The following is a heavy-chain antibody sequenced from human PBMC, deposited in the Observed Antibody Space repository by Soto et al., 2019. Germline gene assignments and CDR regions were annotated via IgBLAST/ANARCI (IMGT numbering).Heavy chain of an antibody. V-gene: IGHV1-69*02. D-gene: IGHD3-3*01. CDR3: AAVLRSLEWLDPTHFDY. Sequence: SVKVSCKASGGTFSSYTISWVRQAPGQGLEWMGRIIPILGIANYAQKFQGRVTITADKSTSTAYVELSSLRSEDTAVYYCAAVLRSLEWLDPTHFDYWGQGTLVTVSS. CDR2: IIPILGIA. J-gene: IGHJ4*02. CDR1: GGTFSSYT.